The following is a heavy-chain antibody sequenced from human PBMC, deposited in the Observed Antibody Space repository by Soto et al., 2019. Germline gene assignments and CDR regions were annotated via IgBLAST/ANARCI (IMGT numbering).Heavy chain of an antibody. Sequence: GGSLRLSCAASGFTFDDYAMHWVRQAPGKGLEWVSGISWNSGSIGYADSVKGRFTISRDNAKNSLYLQMNGLRAEDTALYYCAKVANIAAAEYYFDYWGQGTLVTVSS. CDR2: ISWNSGSI. CDR1: GFTFDDYA. D-gene: IGHD6-13*01. J-gene: IGHJ4*02. CDR3: AKVANIAAAEYYFDY. V-gene: IGHV3-9*01.